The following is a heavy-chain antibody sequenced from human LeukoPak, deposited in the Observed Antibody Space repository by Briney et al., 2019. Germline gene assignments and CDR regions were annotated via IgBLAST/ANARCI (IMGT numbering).Heavy chain of an antibody. V-gene: IGHV3-23*01. Sequence: GGSLRLSCAASGFTFSCYAMSWVRQAPGKGLEWVSAISGSGGSTYYADSVKGRFTISRDNSKNTLYLQMNSLRAEDTAVYYCAKTREGIAVAEGILDYWGQGTLVTVSS. J-gene: IGHJ4*02. CDR1: GFTFSCYA. D-gene: IGHD6-19*01. CDR2: ISGSGGST. CDR3: AKTREGIAVAEGILDY.